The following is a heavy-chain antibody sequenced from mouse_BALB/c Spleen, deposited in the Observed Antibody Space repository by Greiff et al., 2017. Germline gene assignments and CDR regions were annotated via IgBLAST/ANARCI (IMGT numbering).Heavy chain of an antibody. D-gene: IGHD1-1*01. Sequence: QVQLKESGPGLVAPSQSLSITCTVSGFSLTSYGVHWVRQPPGKGLEWLGVIWAGGSTNYNSALMSRLSISKDNSKSQVFLKMNSLQTDDTAMYYCARDGGFITTVEEYFDYWGQGTTLTVSS. CDR1: GFSLTSYG. CDR2: IWAGGST. V-gene: IGHV2-9*02. CDR3: ARDGGFITTVEEYFDY. J-gene: IGHJ2*01.